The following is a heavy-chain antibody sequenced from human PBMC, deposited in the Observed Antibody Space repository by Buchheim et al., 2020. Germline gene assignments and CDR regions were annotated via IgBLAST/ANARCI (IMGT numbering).Heavy chain of an antibody. CDR1: GFTFSSYS. Sequence: EVQLVESGGGLVKPGGSLRLSCAASGFTFSSYSMNWVRQAPGKGLEWVSSISSSSSYIYYADSVKGRFPISRDNAKNSLYLPMNSLGAEDTAVYYCARALYGGIFDYWGQGTL. CDR3: ARALYGGIFDY. D-gene: IGHD4-23*01. J-gene: IGHJ4*02. CDR2: ISSSSSYI. V-gene: IGHV3-21*01.